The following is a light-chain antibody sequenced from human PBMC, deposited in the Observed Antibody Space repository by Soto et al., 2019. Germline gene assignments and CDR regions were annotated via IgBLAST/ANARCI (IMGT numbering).Light chain of an antibody. CDR1: SSDIGVYNY. J-gene: IGLJ1*01. V-gene: IGLV2-8*01. CDR3: SSYAGSNNLYV. CDR2: EVS. Sequence: QSVLTQPPSASLSPGQSVTISCTGTSSDIGVYNYVSWYQQHPGKAPKLMIYEVSKRPSGAPDRFSGSKSGNTASLTVSGLQAEDEADYYCSSYAGSNNLYVFGTGTKVTVL.